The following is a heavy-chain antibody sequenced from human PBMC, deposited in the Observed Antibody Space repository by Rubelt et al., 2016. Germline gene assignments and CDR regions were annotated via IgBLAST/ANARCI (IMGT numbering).Heavy chain of an antibody. CDR3: ASIEWSSSTRRGWFEY. J-gene: IGHJ4*02. V-gene: IGHV1-24*01. CDR2: FDPEDYET. D-gene: IGHD2-15*01. Sequence: APGKGLEWVGGFDPEDYETLYAQKFQGRVTMTEEISTNTAYIALSSLRSEDAAVYFCASIEWSSSTRRGWFEYWGQGTQVIVSS.